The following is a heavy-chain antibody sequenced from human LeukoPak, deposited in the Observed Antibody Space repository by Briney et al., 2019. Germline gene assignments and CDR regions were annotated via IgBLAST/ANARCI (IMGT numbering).Heavy chain of an antibody. CDR2: INHSGST. CDR1: GGSFSGYY. J-gene: IGHJ4*02. CDR3: ARGWLGDY. V-gene: IGHV4-34*01. D-gene: IGHD3-9*01. Sequence: SSETLSLTCAVYGGSFSGYYWSWIRQPPGKGLEWIGEINHSGSTNYNPSLKSRVTISVDTSKNQFSLKLSSVTAADTAVYYCARGWLGDYWGQGTLVTVSS.